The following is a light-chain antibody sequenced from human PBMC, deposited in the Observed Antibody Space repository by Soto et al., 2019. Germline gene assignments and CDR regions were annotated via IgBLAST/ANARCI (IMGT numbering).Light chain of an antibody. V-gene: IGLV2-14*01. CDR3: ISYTSRSTYV. CDR2: EGS. CDR1: SSDVGGYKY. J-gene: IGLJ1*01. Sequence: ALTQPASVSGSPGQSITISCTGTSSDVGGYKYVSWYQQHPGKAPKLMIYEGSNRPSGVSNRFSASKSGNTASLTISGLQAEDEADYYCISYTSRSTYVFGTGTKVTVL.